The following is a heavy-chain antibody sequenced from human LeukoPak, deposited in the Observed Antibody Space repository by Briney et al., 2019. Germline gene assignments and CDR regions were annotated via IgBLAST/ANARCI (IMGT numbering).Heavy chain of an antibody. Sequence: SETLSLTCAVYGGSFSGYYWSWIRQPPGKGLEWIGEINHSGSTNYNPSLKSRVTISVDTSKNQFSLKLSSVTAADTAVYYCAGGRGWYLGYWGQGTLVTVSS. CDR2: INHSGST. J-gene: IGHJ4*02. CDR3: AGGRGWYLGY. CDR1: GGSFSGYY. D-gene: IGHD6-19*01. V-gene: IGHV4-34*01.